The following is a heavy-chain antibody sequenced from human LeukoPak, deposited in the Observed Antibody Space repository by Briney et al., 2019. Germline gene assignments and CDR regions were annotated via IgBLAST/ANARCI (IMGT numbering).Heavy chain of an antibody. CDR1: GGSISSGGYY. D-gene: IGHD1-26*01. CDR3: ARDSGSYFAAESYFDY. Sequence: PSQTLSLTCTVSGGSISSGGYYWSWIRQPPGKGLEWIGYIYYSGSTYYNPSLKSRVTISVDTSKNQFSLKLSSVTAADTAVYYCARDSGSYFAAESYFDYWGQGTLVTVSS. V-gene: IGHV4-31*03. CDR2: IYYSGST. J-gene: IGHJ4*02.